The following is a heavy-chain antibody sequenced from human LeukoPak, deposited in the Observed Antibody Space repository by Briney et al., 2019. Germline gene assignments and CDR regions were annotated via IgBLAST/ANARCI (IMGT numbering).Heavy chain of an antibody. V-gene: IGHV1-2*02. Sequence: GASVEVSCKASGYTFTGYYMHWVRQAPGQGLEWMGWINPNSGGTNYAQKFQGRVTMTRDTSISTAYMELSRLRSDDTAVYYCARDAGYCSSTSCYPVVTARGEHFDYWGQGTLVTVSS. J-gene: IGHJ4*02. CDR3: ARDAGYCSSTSCYPVVTARGEHFDY. CDR1: GYTFTGYY. D-gene: IGHD2-2*01. CDR2: INPNSGGT.